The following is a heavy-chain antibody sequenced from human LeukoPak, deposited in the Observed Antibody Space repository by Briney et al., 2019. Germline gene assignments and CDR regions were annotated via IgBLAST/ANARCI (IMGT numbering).Heavy chain of an antibody. CDR3: AHRLGAYNWFDP. D-gene: IGHD4-17*01. CDR1: EFSRSTSGVG. Sequence: ESAPTLVKHTPTLTLTCTFSEFSRSTSGVGLDWIRQPQGKAVEWRAPIYWDDDKRYSPSLKSRLTITKDTSKSQVVLTMTNMDPVDTATYYCAHRLGAYNWFDPWGQGTLVTVSS. J-gene: IGHJ5*02. CDR2: IYWDDDK. V-gene: IGHV2-5*02.